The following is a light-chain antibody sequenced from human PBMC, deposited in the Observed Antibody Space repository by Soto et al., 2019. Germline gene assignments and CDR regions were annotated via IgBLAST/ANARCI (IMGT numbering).Light chain of an antibody. CDR3: QQANSFPIT. CDR2: AAS. J-gene: IGKJ5*01. V-gene: IGKV1-12*01. Sequence: DIQMTQSPSYVSASEGDRVTISCRASQGISSWLAWYQQKPGKAPKLLIYAASTLQSGDPSRFSGSGSGTDFTLTISNVQAEDFATYYYQQANSFPITFGQGTRLEIK. CDR1: QGISSW.